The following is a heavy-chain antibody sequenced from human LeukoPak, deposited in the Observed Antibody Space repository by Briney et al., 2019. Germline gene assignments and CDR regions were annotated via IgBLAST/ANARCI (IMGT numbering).Heavy chain of an antibody. V-gene: IGHV4-39*01. CDR3: ARQFSSSWYNLYYYYYYMDV. Sequence: PSETLSLTCTVSGGSISSSSYYWGWIRQPPGKGLEWIGSIYYSGSTYYNPSLKSRVTISVGTSKNQFSLKLSSVTAADTAVYYCARQFSSSWYNLYYYYYYMDVWGKGTTVTVSS. J-gene: IGHJ6*03. CDR1: GGSISSSSYY. D-gene: IGHD6-13*01. CDR2: IYYSGST.